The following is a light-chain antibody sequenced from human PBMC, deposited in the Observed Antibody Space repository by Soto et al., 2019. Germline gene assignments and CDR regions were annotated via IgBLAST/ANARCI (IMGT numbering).Light chain of an antibody. CDR3: QQYNNWPFT. V-gene: IGKV3-15*01. CDR1: QSVRSN. Sequence: EIVMTQSPATLSVSPGERATLSCRASQSVRSNLAWYQQKPGQAPRLLIYGASTRAAGIPARFSGSGSGTEFTLTISRLQSEDFAVYYCQQYNNWPFTFGPGTKVEI. CDR2: GAS. J-gene: IGKJ3*01.